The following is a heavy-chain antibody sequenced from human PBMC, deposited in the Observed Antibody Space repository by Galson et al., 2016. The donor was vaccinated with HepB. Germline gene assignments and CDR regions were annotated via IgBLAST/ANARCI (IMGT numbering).Heavy chain of an antibody. V-gene: IGHV4-4*02. D-gene: IGHD1-26*01. CDR1: GGSISGTNW. CDR3: TRGTLGTTASMAFDY. J-gene: IGHJ4*02. Sequence: SETLSLTCTVSGGSISGTNWWSWVRQPPGEGLEWIGEIYQTGTAHYNPSFTSRATISVDKSKNQISLRLGSVTAADTAVYYCTRGTLGTTASMAFDYWGQGTLVSVSS. CDR2: IYQTGTA.